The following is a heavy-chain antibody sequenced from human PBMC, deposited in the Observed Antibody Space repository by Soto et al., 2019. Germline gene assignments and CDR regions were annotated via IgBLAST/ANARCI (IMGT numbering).Heavy chain of an antibody. J-gene: IGHJ3*02. CDR1: GGSFSGYY. D-gene: IGHD2-15*01. Sequence: SETLSLTCAVYGGSFSGYYWSWIRQPPGKGLGWIGEINHSGSTNYNPSLKSRVTISVDTSKNQFSLKLSSVTAADTAVYYCARIIVVVVAAEDAFDIWGQGTMVTVSS. CDR2: INHSGST. CDR3: ARIIVVVVAAEDAFDI. V-gene: IGHV4-34*01.